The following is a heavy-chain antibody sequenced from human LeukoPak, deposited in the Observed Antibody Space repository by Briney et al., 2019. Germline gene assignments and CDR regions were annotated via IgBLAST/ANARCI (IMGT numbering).Heavy chain of an antibody. CDR1: GFTFSSYA. CDR2: ISYDGSNK. J-gene: IGHJ4*02. D-gene: IGHD6-19*01. V-gene: IGHV3-30-3*01. Sequence: GGSLRLSCAASGFTFSSYAMHWVRQAPGKGLEWVAVISYDGSNKYYADSVKGRFTISRDNSKNTLYLQMNSLRAEDTAVYYCASLSSGWYVDYWGQGTLVTVSS. CDR3: ASLSSGWYVDY.